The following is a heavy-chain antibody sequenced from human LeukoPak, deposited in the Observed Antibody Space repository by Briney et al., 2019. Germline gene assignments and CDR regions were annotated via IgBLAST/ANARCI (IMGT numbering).Heavy chain of an antibody. CDR3: ARGSTARYYYDRSGYYRGAFDY. V-gene: IGHV1-2*02. CDR2: INPNSGGT. Sequence: GASVKVSCKASGYTFTGYYMHWVRQAPGQGLEWMGWINPNSGGTNYAQKFQGRVTMTRDTSISTAYMELSRLRSDDTAVYYCARGSTARYYYDRSGYYRGAFDYWGQGTLATVSS. D-gene: IGHD3-22*01. J-gene: IGHJ4*02. CDR1: GYTFTGYY.